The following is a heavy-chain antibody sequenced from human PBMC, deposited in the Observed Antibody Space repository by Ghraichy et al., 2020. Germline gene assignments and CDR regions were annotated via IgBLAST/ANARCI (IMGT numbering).Heavy chain of an antibody. Sequence: GGSLRLSCAASGFSFSGYWMSWVRQAPGKGLEWVASIKQDGSEKIYVDSVKGRFTISRDNARNSLYLQMNSLRAEDTAMYYCAKNIVATGKNLYYYYGMDAWGQGTTVTVSS. J-gene: IGHJ6*02. CDR3: AKNIVATGKNLYYYYGMDA. D-gene: IGHD5-12*01. CDR2: IKQDGSEK. CDR1: GFSFSGYW. V-gene: IGHV3-7*01.